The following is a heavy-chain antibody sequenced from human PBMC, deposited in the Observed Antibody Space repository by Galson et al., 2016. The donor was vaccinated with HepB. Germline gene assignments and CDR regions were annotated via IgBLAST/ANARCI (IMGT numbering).Heavy chain of an antibody. V-gene: IGHV3-33*01. CDR3: ARGFGDYYYALDV. Sequence: SLRLSCAASGFFFSIFGMHWVRQAPGKGLEWVAVIWYDGSISADSVKGRFTISRANSKNTLYLEMNSLRAEDTAVFYCARGFGDYYYALDVWGQGTTVTVSS. J-gene: IGHJ6*02. CDR2: IWYDGS. D-gene: IGHD3-10*01. CDR1: GFFFSIFG.